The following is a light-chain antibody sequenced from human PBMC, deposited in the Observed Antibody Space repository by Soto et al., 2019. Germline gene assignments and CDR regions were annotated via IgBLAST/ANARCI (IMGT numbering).Light chain of an antibody. V-gene: IGKV3-20*01. J-gene: IGKJ5*01. Sequence: EIVLTQSPATLSVSPGERATLSCRASQSVSSSYLAWYQQKPGQAPRLLVYGASSRATGISDRFSGSGSGTDFTLTISRLEPEDFAVYYCQHYVSPPITFGQGTRLENK. CDR2: GAS. CDR1: QSVSSSY. CDR3: QHYVSPPIT.